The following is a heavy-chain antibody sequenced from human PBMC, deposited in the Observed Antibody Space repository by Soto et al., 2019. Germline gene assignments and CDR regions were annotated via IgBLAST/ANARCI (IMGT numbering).Heavy chain of an antibody. CDR3: AQRIGGYTWNDGYLEY. J-gene: IGHJ4*03. Sequence: SGPTLVNPTQTLTLTCSFSGFALTARPVGVAWIRQPPGGALEWLAVVYWDDDKRYGPSLRSRLTITKDTSNTQVVLIVTNMDPVDTATYYCAQRIGGYTWNDGYLEYWGQGILVTVSS. D-gene: IGHD1-20*01. CDR1: GFALTARPVG. V-gene: IGHV2-5*05. CDR2: VYWDDDK.